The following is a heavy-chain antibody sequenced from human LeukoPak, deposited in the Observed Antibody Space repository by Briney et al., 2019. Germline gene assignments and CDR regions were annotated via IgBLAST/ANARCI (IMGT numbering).Heavy chain of an antibody. Sequence: GGSLRLSCAASGFSVSNSYMYWVRQAPGKGLEWVSFFYKGDSTYYAESVRGRFTISRDNSKNTLYLLMNSLIPEDTPVYYCAREVVSSPSYFDSWGQGTLVTVSS. V-gene: IGHV3-53*01. CDR3: AREVVSSPSYFDS. CDR1: GFSVSNSY. CDR2: FYKGDST. D-gene: IGHD2-15*01. J-gene: IGHJ4*02.